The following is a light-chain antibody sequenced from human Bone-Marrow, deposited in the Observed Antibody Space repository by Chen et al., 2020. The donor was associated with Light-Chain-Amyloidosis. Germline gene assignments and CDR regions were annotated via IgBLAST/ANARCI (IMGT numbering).Light chain of an antibody. Sequence: DIQMTQSPSTLSASVGDRVTITCRASQSISTWLAWYQQKPGKAPKILISDASSLESGVPSRFSGSGSGTECTLTISSLQPDGFATYYCQQYNSLWTFGQGTKVEIK. CDR1: QSISTW. CDR3: QQYNSLWT. CDR2: DAS. J-gene: IGKJ1*01. V-gene: IGKV1-5*01.